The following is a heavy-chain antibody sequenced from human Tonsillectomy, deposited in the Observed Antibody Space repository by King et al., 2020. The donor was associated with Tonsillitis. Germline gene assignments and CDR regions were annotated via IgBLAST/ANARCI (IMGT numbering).Heavy chain of an antibody. V-gene: IGHV7-4-1*02. CDR2: INTNAGNTGSP. Sequence: VQLVESGSELKEPGASVKISCKASGYTFTHYAMNWVRQAPGQGLEWMAWINTNAGNTGSPTYAQGFTGRFVLSLDTSASTAYLQINSLKAEDTAVYYCARDYCGSDYWGQGTLLTVSS. D-gene: IGHD3-10*01. CDR3: ARDYCGSDY. J-gene: IGHJ4*02. CDR1: GYTFTHYA.